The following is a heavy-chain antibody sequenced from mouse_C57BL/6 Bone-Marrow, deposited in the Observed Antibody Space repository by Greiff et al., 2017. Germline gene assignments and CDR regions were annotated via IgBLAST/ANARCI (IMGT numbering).Heavy chain of an antibody. CDR1: GYTFTSYW. Sequence: VQLQQSGAELVKPGASVKMSCKASGYTFTSYWITWVKQRPGQGLEWIGDIYPGSGSTNYNEKFKSKATLTVDPSSSTAYMQLSSLTSEDSAVYYCARFGGNWANWYFDVWGTGTTVTVSS. CDR3: ARFGGNWANWYFDV. J-gene: IGHJ1*03. CDR2: IYPGSGST. D-gene: IGHD4-1*01. V-gene: IGHV1-55*01.